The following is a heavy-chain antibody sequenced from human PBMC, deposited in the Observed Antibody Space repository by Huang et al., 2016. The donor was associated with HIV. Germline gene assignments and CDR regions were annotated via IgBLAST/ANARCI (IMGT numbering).Heavy chain of an antibody. D-gene: IGHD3-16*01. CDR1: GGSFSDQI. CDR2: IIPRFRAP. CDR3: AMSLRYQYDSRSYWGRYFDY. Sequence: QVQLEQSGPAVRKPGSSVKVSCQASGGSFSDQIISWVRQAPGQRVEWMGGIIPRFRAPAYAQEFKGRVTMTADESTATIYMELNSLTSEDTAVYYCAMSLRYQYDSRSYWGRYFDYWGQGTLVTVSS. V-gene: IGHV1-69*01. J-gene: IGHJ4*02.